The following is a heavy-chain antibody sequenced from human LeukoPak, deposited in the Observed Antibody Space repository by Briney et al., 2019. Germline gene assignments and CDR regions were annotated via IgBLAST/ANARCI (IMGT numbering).Heavy chain of an antibody. V-gene: IGHV1-46*01. J-gene: IGHJ6*03. Sequence: ASVKVSCKASGYTFTSYYMHWVRQAPGQGLEWMGIINPSGGSTSYAQKFQGRVTMTRDMSTSTVYMELSSLRSEGTAVYYCARRKGYLRGYYYYYMDVWGKGTTVTVSS. CDR3: ARRKGYLRGYYYYYMDV. CDR1: GYTFTSYY. CDR2: INPSGGST. D-gene: IGHD2-15*01.